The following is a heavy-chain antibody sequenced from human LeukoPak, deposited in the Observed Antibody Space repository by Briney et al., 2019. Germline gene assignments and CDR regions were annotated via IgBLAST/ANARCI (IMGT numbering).Heavy chain of an antibody. CDR2: IKQDGSEK. V-gene: IGHV3-7*01. CDR1: GFTFSSYW. D-gene: IGHD6-13*01. J-gene: IGHJ6*03. Sequence: PGGSLRLSCAASGFTFSSYWMSWVRQAPGKGLEWVANIKQDGSEKYYVDSVKGRFTISRDNAKNSLYLQMNSLGAEDTAVYYCARKQQLFYYYYYMDVWGKGTTVTVSS. CDR3: ARKQQLFYYYYYMDV.